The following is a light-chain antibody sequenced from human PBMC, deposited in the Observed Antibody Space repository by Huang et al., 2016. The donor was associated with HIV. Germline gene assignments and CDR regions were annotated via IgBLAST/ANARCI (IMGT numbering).Light chain of an antibody. V-gene: IGKV1-5*03. CDR3: QYGET. CDR1: QNISSW. J-gene: IGKJ1*01. CDR2: KIS. Sequence: DIQMTQSPSTLSAFVGDRLTTTCRASQNISSWLAWYQQKPGKAPKLLIYKISSLESGVSSRFSGSGSGTEFTLTISGLQPDDIGTYYCQYGETFGQGSKVEVK.